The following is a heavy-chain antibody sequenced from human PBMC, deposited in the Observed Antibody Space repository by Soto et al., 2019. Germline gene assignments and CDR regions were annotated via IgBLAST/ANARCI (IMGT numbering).Heavy chain of an antibody. V-gene: IGHV1-69*08. J-gene: IGHJ5*02. CDR3: AGDPDSHYNDSHASSYP. CDR2: IIPIIGII. CDR1: GGTFSTYT. Sequence: QVQLVQSGAEVKKPGSSVKVSCKASGGTFSTYTITWVRQAPGQGLEWMGRIIPIIGIINYAQKFQGRVTITAGKFTGTAYVELTRLRSDDMAVYYCAGDPDSHYNDSHASSYPWGQGTLVTVSS. D-gene: IGHD3-22*01.